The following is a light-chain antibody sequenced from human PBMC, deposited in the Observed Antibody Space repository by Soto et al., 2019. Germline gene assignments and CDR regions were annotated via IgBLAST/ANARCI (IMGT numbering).Light chain of an antibody. CDR1: QSVSNNY. J-gene: IGKJ1*01. CDR3: QQYGSSGT. CDR2: GAS. Sequence: IVLTQSPGTLSLSPGERATLYFRASQSVSNNYLAWYQQKPGQAPRLLIYGASNRATGIPDRFSGSGSGTDFTLTISRLEPEDFAVYYCQQYGSSGTFGQGTKVDIK. V-gene: IGKV3-20*01.